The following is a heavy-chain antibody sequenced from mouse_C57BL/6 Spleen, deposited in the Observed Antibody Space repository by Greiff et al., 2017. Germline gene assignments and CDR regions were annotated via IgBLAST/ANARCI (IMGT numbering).Heavy chain of an antibody. CDR3: ARDPLYDYDDGDY. D-gene: IGHD2-4*01. J-gene: IGHJ2*01. CDR2: INPSSGYT. CDR1: GYTFTSYT. V-gene: IGHV1-4*01. Sequence: QVQLQQSGAELARPGASVKMSCKASGYTFTSYTMHWVKQRPGQGLEWIGYINPSSGYTKYNQKFKDKATLTADKSSSTAYMQLSSLTSEDSAVYYCARDPLYDYDDGDYWGQGTTLTVSS.